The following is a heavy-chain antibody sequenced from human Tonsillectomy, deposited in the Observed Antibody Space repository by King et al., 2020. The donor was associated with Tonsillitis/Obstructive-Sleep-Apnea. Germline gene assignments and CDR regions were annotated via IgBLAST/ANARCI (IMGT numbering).Heavy chain of an antibody. CDR3: AREGAVMNAFDI. Sequence: QLQESGPGLVKPSENLSLTCTVSGGSISSYYWSWIRQPPGKGLECIGYIYYSGGTNYNPSLKSRVTISVDTSKNQFSLKLSSVTAADTAVYYCAREGAVMNAFDIWGQGTMVTVSS. V-gene: IGHV4-59*01. J-gene: IGHJ3*02. CDR1: GGSISSYY. D-gene: IGHD2-8*01. CDR2: IYYSGGT.